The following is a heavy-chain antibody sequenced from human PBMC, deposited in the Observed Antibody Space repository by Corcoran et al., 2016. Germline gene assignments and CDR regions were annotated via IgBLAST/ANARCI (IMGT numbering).Heavy chain of an antibody. D-gene: IGHD3-9*01. V-gene: IGHV4-59*01. CDR2: IYYSGST. J-gene: IGHJ4*02. CDR3: ARRNDILPGYDYFDY. CDR1: GGSISSYY. Sequence: QVQLQESGPGLVKPSETLSLTCTVSGGSISSYYWSWIRQPPGKGLEWIGYIYYSGSTNYNPSLKSRVTISVDTSKNQFSLKLSSVTAADTAVYYCARRNDILPGYDYFDYWGQGTLVTVSS.